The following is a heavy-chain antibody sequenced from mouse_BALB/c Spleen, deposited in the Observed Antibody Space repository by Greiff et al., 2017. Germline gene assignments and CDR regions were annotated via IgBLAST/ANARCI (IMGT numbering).Heavy chain of an antibody. CDR2: IYPYNGGT. CDR1: GYTFTDYN. J-gene: IGHJ1*01. V-gene: IGHV1S29*02. D-gene: IGHD2-2*01. CDR3: ARGDGYDVYWYFDV. Sequence: VQLQQSGPELVKPGASVKISCKASGYTFTDYNMHWVKQSHGKSLEWIGYIYPYNGGTGYNQKFKSKATLTVDNSSSTAYMELRSLTSEDSAVYYCARGDGYDVYWYFDVWGAGTTVTVSS.